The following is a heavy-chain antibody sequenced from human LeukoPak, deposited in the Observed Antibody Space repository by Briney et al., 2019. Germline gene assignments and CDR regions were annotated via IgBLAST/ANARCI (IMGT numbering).Heavy chain of an antibody. V-gene: IGHV3-23*01. D-gene: IGHD1-26*01. J-gene: IGHJ4*02. CDR3: AKDSSRSGSYPLFVY. Sequence: GGSLRLSCAASGFTFSTYAMSWVRQAPGKGLEWVSAISGSGGSTYYADSVKGRFTISRDNSKNTLYLQMNSLRAEDTAVYYCAKDSSRSGSYPLFVYWGQGTLVTVSS. CDR2: ISGSGGST. CDR1: GFTFSTYA.